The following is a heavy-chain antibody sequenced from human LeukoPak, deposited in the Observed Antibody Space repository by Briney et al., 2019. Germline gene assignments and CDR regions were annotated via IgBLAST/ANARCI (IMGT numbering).Heavy chain of an antibody. V-gene: IGHV5-51*01. CDR3: ARHGTIFGVVILDYYYMDV. Sequence: GESLKISCKGSGYSFTSYWIGWVRQMPGKGLEWMGIIYPGDSDTRYSPFFQGQVTISADKSISTAYLQWSSLKASDTAMYYCARHGTIFGVVILDYYYMDVWGKGTTVTVSS. J-gene: IGHJ6*03. CDR1: GYSFTSYW. D-gene: IGHD3-3*01. CDR2: IYPGDSDT.